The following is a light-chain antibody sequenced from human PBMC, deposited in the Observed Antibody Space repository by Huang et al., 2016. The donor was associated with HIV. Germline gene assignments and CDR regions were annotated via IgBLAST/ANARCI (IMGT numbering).Light chain of an antibody. CDR1: QSLVSSDGDIY. Sequence: DVVMTQFPLSLPVTLGQPASIFCKFSQSLVSSDGDIYLNWLQQRPGQSPRRLIYQVSKRDSGVPDRFSGSGAGSLFALRISRVEAEDVAVYYCMQGTHWPGTFGQGTKLEI. CDR3: MQGTHWPGT. CDR2: QVS. J-gene: IGKJ1*01. V-gene: IGKV2-30*01.